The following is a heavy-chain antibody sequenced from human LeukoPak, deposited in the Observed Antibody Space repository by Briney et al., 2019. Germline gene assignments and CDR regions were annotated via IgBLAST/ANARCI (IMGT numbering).Heavy chain of an antibody. J-gene: IGHJ4*02. CDR1: GYTFTSYG. CDR3: ARTYYDSSGYYPLDY. Sequence: ASVKVSCKASGYTFTSYGISWVRQAPGQGLEWMGWISAYNGNTNYAQKLQGRVTMTTDTSTSTAYMELRSLRSDDTAVYYCARTYYDSSGYYPLDYWGQGTLVTVSS. D-gene: IGHD3-22*01. V-gene: IGHV1-18*01. CDR2: ISAYNGNT.